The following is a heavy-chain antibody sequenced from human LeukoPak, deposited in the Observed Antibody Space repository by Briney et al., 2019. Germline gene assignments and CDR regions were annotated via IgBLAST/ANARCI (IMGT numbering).Heavy chain of an antibody. V-gene: IGHV4-4*07. J-gene: IGHJ4*02. CDR3: AEGGQWLRV. CDR2: ICNSGST. D-gene: IGHD6-19*01. CDR1: GGSISNYC. Sequence: SETLSLTCTVSGGSISNYCWSCIRQPAGKGLEWIGRICNSGSTNYNPPLKSRVTMSVDTSKNQFSLKLTSVTAADTAVYYCAEGGQWLRVWGQGTLVTVSS.